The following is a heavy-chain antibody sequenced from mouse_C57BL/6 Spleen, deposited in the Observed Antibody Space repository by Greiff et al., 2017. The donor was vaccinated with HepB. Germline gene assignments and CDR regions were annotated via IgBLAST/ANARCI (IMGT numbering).Heavy chain of an antibody. J-gene: IGHJ2*01. CDR2: IHPNSGST. V-gene: IGHV1-64*01. CDR3: ARENYGSSFSFDY. CDR1: GYTFTSYW. D-gene: IGHD1-1*01. Sequence: QVHVKQPGAELVKPGASVKLSCKASGYTFTSYWMHWVKQRPGQGLEWIGMIHPNSGSTNYNEKFKSKATLTVDKSSSTAYMQLSSLTSEDSAVYYCARENYGSSFSFDYWGQGTTLTVSS.